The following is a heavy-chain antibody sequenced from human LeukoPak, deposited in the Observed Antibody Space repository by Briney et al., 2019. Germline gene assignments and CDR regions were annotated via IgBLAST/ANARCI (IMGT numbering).Heavy chain of an antibody. D-gene: IGHD6-6*01. V-gene: IGHV3-30*02. J-gene: IGHJ3*02. Sequence: GGSLRLSCAASGFTFSDYGMHWVRQAPGKGLEWVAFIRYDGINKYYADSVQGRFTISRDNAKNSLYLQMNSLRAEDTAVYYCARGSLDAFDIWGQGTMVTVSS. CDR2: IRYDGINK. CDR1: GFTFSDYG. CDR3: ARGSLDAFDI.